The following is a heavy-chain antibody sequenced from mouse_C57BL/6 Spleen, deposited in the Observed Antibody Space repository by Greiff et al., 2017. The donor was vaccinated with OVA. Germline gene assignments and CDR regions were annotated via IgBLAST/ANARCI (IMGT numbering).Heavy chain of an antibody. CDR1: GFSLTSSG. CDR2: IWSGGIT. CDR3: AVHDYDEKAWFAY. D-gene: IGHD2-4*01. Sequence: QVQLQQSGPGLVQPSQSLSITCTVSGFSLTSSGVHWVRHSPGKGLEWLGVIWSGGITDYNAAFISRLSISKDNSKSQVFLKMNSLQADDTAIYYCAVHDYDEKAWFAYWGQGTLVTVSA. J-gene: IGHJ3*01. V-gene: IGHV2-2*01.